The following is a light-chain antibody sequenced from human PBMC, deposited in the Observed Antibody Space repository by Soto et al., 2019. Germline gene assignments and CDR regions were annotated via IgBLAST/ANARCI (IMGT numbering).Light chain of an antibody. Sequence: EIVLTQSPATLSLSPGERATLSCRASQSVENYLAWFQQKRGQAPRLLIYDTSNRAAGIPDRFSGSGSGTDFTLPISSREPEDFAVYYCHQRYIWPPLTFGGGTKVEIK. J-gene: IGKJ4*01. CDR2: DTS. V-gene: IGKV3-11*01. CDR1: QSVENY. CDR3: HQRYIWPPLT.